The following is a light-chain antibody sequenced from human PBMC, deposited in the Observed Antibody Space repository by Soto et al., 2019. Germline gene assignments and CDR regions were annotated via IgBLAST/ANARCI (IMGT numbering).Light chain of an antibody. J-gene: IGLJ1*01. CDR3: CSYAGSSTYV. Sequence: QSALTQPASVSGSPGQSITISCTGTSSDVGTYNLVSWYQHHPGKAPKLMIYEGSKRPSGVSNRFSGSKPGNTASLTISGLQAEDEADYYCCSYAGSSTYVFGTGTKLTVL. CDR2: EGS. CDR1: SSDVGTYNL. V-gene: IGLV2-23*01.